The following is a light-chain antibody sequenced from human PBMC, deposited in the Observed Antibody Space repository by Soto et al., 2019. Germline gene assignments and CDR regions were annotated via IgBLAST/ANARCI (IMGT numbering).Light chain of an antibody. CDR2: AAS. V-gene: IGKV3-20*01. CDR3: QQYDTSPRT. Sequence: EIVLTQSPGTLSLSPGDRATLSCRASQNLGSGYLAWYQQKPGQAPGILIYAASSRATGIPDRFSGSGSGTDFSLTISRLEPEDFAVYYCQQYDTSPRTFGQGTKVDI. CDR1: QNLGSGY. J-gene: IGKJ1*01.